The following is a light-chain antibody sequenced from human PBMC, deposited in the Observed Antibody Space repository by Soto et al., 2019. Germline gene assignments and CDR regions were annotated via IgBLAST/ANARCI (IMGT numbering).Light chain of an antibody. Sequence: IQMTHSPSSLSASVGDRVSITCRASQGINKFLAWCQQKPGKVPKLLIYATSTLQSGVPSRFSGSGSGTDFTLTISSLQPEDVATYFCLKYDSAPRTFGQGTKVDIK. V-gene: IGKV1-27*01. CDR3: LKYDSAPRT. CDR1: QGINKF. CDR2: ATS. J-gene: IGKJ1*01.